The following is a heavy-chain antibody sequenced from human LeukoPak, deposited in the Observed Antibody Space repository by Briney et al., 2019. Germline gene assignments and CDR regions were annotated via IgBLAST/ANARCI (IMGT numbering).Heavy chain of an antibody. Sequence: GGSLRLSCAASGFAFSSYAMSWVRQAPGKGLEWVSAISGSGGSTYYADSVKGRFTISRDNSKNTLYLQMNGLRAEDTAVYYRANGGIAVAGTAYWSQGTLVTVSS. CDR3: ANGGIAVAGTAY. V-gene: IGHV3-23*01. D-gene: IGHD6-19*01. J-gene: IGHJ4*02. CDR1: GFAFSSYA. CDR2: ISGSGGST.